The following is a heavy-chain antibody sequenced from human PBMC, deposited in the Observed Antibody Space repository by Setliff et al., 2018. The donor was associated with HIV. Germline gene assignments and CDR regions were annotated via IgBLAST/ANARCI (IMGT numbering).Heavy chain of an antibody. V-gene: IGHV4-61*09. CDR3: ARVPRSSGTQQPGSQFDY. CDR1: SYSVTSGYY. D-gene: IGHD3-10*01. CDR2: IYTSGST. J-gene: IGHJ4*02. Sequence: SETLSLTCTVSSYSVTSGYYWSWIRQPAGKGLDWIGHIYTSGSTNYNPSLKSRVTISVDTSKNQFSLKLSSVTAADTAVYYCARVPRSSGTQQPGSQFDYWGQGTLVTVSS.